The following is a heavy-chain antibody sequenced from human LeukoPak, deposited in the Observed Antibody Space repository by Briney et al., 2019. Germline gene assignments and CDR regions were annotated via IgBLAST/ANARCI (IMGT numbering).Heavy chain of an antibody. J-gene: IGHJ4*02. CDR3: ARDNGSGSYLFDY. D-gene: IGHD3-10*01. CDR2: IYYSGST. Sequence: SETLSLTCTVSGGSISSYYWSWIRQPPGEGLEWIGYIYYSGSTNYNPSLKSRVTISVDTSKNQFSLKLSSVTAADTAVYYCARDNGSGSYLFDYWGQGTLVTVSS. CDR1: GGSISSYY. V-gene: IGHV4-59*01.